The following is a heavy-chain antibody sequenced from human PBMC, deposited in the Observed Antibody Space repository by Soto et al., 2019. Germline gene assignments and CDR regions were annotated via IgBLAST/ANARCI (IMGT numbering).Heavy chain of an antibody. Sequence: PGGSLRLSCAASGFTFSSYAMSWVRQAPGKGLEWVSAISGSGGSTYYADSVKGRFTISRDNSKNTLYLQMNSLRAEDTAVYYCAKGGLLWFGTLCYFDYWGQGALVTVSS. CDR2: ISGSGGST. V-gene: IGHV3-23*01. D-gene: IGHD3-10*01. J-gene: IGHJ4*02. CDR1: GFTFSSYA. CDR3: AKGGLLWFGTLCYFDY.